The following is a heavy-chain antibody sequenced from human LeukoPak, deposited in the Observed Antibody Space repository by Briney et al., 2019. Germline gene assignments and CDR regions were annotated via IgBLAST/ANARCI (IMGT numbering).Heavy chain of an antibody. CDR3: IPPAAGLHRTISTEYFQH. D-gene: IGHD6-13*01. V-gene: IGHV3-48*03. CDR2: ISGSGETI. Sequence: PGGSLRPSCAAAGLTFSSYEMYWVRQAPGKGLEWVSYISGSGETIYYADSVKGRFTISRDNANKSLYLRMSSLRVEDTAIYYCIPPAAGLHRTISTEYFQHWGQGALVTVSS. CDR1: GLTFSSYE. J-gene: IGHJ1*01.